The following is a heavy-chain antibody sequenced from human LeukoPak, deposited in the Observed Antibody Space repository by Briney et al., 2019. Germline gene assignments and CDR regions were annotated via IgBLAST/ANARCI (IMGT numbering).Heavy chain of an antibody. V-gene: IGHV4-4*07. CDR2: IYTSGST. CDR1: GGSISSYY. J-gene: IGHJ5*02. CDR3: ARSLSYYGSGTNWFDP. D-gene: IGHD3-10*01. Sequence: PSETLYLTCTVSGGSISSYYWSWIRQPAGKGLEWIGRIYTSGSTNYNPSLKSRVTMSVDTSKNQFSLKLSSVTAADTAVYYCARSLSYYGSGTNWFDPWGQGTLVTVSS.